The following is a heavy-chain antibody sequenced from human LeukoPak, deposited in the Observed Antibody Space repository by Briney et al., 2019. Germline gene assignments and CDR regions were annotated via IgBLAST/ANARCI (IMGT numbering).Heavy chain of an antibody. V-gene: IGHV3-30*18. Sequence: PGGSLRLSCAASRFTFSSYGIHWVRQAPGKGLEWVAVISYDGSHEYYPASVKGRFTISRDNSKNTLSLQMNSLRPEDTAVYYCAKSQLIGSYHPPGYWGQGTLVTVSS. D-gene: IGHD1-26*01. CDR2: ISYDGSHE. J-gene: IGHJ4*02. CDR3: AKSQLIGSYHPPGY. CDR1: RFTFSSYG.